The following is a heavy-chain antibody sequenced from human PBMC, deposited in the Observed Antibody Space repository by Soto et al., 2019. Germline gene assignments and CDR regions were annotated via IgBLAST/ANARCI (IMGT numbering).Heavy chain of an antibody. CDR2: IYYTGST. J-gene: IGHJ6*02. D-gene: IGHD3-10*01. V-gene: IGHV4-59*08. Sequence: SETRSLTCTVSGDSISCYYWSWIRQPPGKGLEWLGYIYYTGSTNYNSSLKSRVTISVDTSKNQFSLKLSSVTAADTAVYYCARHAYGSGFYYGMDVWGQGTTVTVS. CDR1: GDSISCYY. CDR3: ARHAYGSGFYYGMDV.